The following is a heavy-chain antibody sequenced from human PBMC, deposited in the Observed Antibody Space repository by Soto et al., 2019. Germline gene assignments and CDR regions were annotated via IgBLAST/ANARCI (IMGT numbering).Heavy chain of an antibody. CDR3: ARVPLRYNWFDP. V-gene: IGHV1-3*01. D-gene: IGHD4-17*01. Sequence: SVKVSCKASGYTFTSYAMHWVRQAPGQRLEWMGWINAGNGNAKYSQKFQGRVTITRDTSASTAYMELSSLRSEDTAVYYCARVPLRYNWFDPWGQGTLVTVSS. J-gene: IGHJ5*02. CDR2: INAGNGNA. CDR1: GYTFTSYA.